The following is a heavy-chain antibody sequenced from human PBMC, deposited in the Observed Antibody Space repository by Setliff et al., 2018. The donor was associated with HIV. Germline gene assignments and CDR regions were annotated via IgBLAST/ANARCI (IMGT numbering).Heavy chain of an antibody. CDR2: IWYDGSNK. CDR1: GFTFTTYS. V-gene: IGHV3-33*08. D-gene: IGHD3-10*01. Sequence: PGGSLRLSCADSGFTFTTYSMNWVRQAPGKGLEWVAIIWYDGSNKYYADSVKGRFTISRDNSKNTLYLQMNTLRAEDTAVYYCARDRSGPYYYFDYWGQGTLVTVSS. J-gene: IGHJ4*02. CDR3: ARDRSGPYYYFDY.